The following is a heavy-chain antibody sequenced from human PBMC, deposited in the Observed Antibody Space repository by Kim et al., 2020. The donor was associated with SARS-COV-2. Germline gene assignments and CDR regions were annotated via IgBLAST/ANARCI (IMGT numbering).Heavy chain of an antibody. CDR3: SRKGGESCSYWY. V-gene: IGHV3-74*01. CDR1: GFTFGSYC. Sequence: GGSLRLSCAASGFTFGSYCMHWVRQAPGKGLVWVGRINSEGSSTTSADSVKGRFTITIDNAKNTLYPQLHRQSAEDTAVYYCSRKGGESCSYWY. D-gene: IGHD2-15*01. J-gene: IGHJ2*01. CDR2: INSEGSST.